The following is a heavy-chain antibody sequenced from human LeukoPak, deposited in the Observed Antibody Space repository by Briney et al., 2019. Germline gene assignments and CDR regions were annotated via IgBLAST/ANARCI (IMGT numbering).Heavy chain of an antibody. CDR1: GGSISSSSYY. D-gene: IGHD6-13*01. Sequence: SETLSLTCTVSGGSISSSSYYWGWIRQPPGKGLEWIGSIYYSGSTYYNPSLKSRVTISVDTSKNQFSLKLSSVTAADTAVYYCARGYSSSWRNFDYWGQGALVTVSS. V-gene: IGHV4-39*01. CDR3: ARGYSSSWRNFDY. CDR2: IYYSGST. J-gene: IGHJ4*02.